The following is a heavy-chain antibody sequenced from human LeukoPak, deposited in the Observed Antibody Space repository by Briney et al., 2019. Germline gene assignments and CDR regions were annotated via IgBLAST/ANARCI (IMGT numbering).Heavy chain of an antibody. Sequence: GGSLRLSCAASGFTFSSYAMHWVRQAPGKGLEYVSAIGSNGGSTYYANSVKGRFTISRDNSKNTLYLQMGSLRAEDMAVYYCARDAGLRTPEYYFDYWGQGTLVTVSS. J-gene: IGHJ4*02. CDR2: IGSNGGST. V-gene: IGHV3-64*01. CDR1: GFTFSSYA. D-gene: IGHD5/OR15-5a*01. CDR3: ARDAGLRTPEYYFDY.